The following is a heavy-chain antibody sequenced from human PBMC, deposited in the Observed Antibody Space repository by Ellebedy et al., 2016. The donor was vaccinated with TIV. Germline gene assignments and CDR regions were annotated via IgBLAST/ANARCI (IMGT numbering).Heavy chain of an antibody. Sequence: GESLKISCAASGFSFSSYGMHWVRQAPGKGPEWVSAISDDGVRTYYADSVNGRFTISSDNSKSTLFLQMNSLRAEDAAKYYCTKHRPSASMDVWGQGTTVAVSS. CDR2: ISDDGVRT. J-gene: IGHJ6*02. CDR3: TKHRPSASMDV. CDR1: GFSFSSYG. D-gene: IGHD6-25*01. V-gene: IGHV3-23*01.